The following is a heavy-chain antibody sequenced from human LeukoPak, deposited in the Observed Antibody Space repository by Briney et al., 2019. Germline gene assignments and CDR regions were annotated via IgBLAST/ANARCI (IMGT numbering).Heavy chain of an antibody. D-gene: IGHD1-26*01. Sequence: ASVKVSCKASGYTFTDYYVHWVRQAPGQGLEWMGCINPNSGGTNYAQKFQGRVTMTRDTSISTAYMELSRLRSDDTAVYYCAREGPIVGATHLVDYWGQGTLVTVSS. J-gene: IGHJ4*02. CDR1: GYTFTDYY. CDR2: INPNSGGT. V-gene: IGHV1-2*02. CDR3: AREGPIVGATHLVDY.